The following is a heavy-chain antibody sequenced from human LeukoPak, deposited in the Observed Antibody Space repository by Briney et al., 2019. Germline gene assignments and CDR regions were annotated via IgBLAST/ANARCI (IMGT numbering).Heavy chain of an antibody. CDR3: ARAFLYGDYWFDP. Sequence: PGGSLRLSCAASGFTFSDYYMSWIRQAPGKGLEWVSYISSSGSTIYYADSVKGRFTISRDNAKNSLYLQMNSLRAEDTAVYYCARAFLYGDYWFDPWGQGTLVTVSS. CDR2: ISSSGSTI. D-gene: IGHD4-17*01. CDR1: GFTFSDYY. V-gene: IGHV3-11*01. J-gene: IGHJ5*02.